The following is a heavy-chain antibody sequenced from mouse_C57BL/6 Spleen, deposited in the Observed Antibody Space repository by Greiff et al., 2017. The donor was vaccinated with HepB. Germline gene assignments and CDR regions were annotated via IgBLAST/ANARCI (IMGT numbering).Heavy chain of an antibody. Sequence: EVKLVESGGGLVQPGGSMKLSCAASGFTFSDAWMDWVRQSPEKGLEWVAEIRNKANNHATYYAESVKGRFTISRDDSKSSVYLQMNSLRAEDTGIYYCTRRGLRGYYFDYWGQGTTLTVSS. CDR3: TRRGLRGYYFDY. CDR1: GFTFSDAW. V-gene: IGHV6-6*01. J-gene: IGHJ2*01. D-gene: IGHD2-2*01. CDR2: IRNKANNHAT.